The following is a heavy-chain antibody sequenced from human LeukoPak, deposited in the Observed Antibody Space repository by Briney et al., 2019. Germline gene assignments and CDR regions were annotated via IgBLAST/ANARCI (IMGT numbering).Heavy chain of an antibody. CDR3: AKGPLRGTAAAIDY. CDR1: GFTFNNYG. Sequence: GGFLRLSCAASGFTFNNYGMHWVRQAPGKGLEWVAVISYDGRNKHYPDSVKGRFTISRDISTDTLWLQMDSLRTEDTAVYYCAKGPLRGTAAAIDYWGQGTLVTVSS. J-gene: IGHJ4*02. V-gene: IGHV3-30*18. D-gene: IGHD2-2*01. CDR2: ISYDGRNK.